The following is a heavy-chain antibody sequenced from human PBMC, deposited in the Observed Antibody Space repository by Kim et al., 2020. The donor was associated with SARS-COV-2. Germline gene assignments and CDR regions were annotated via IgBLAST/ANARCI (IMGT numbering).Heavy chain of an antibody. CDR1: GFTFSSYS. J-gene: IGHJ6*02. V-gene: IGHV3-21*01. Sequence: GGSLRLSCAASGFTFSSYSMNWVRQAPGKGLEWVSSISSSSSYIYYADSVKGRFTISRDNAKNSLYLQMNSLRAEDTAVYYCARAEYCSGGSCYPPGYYYYGMDVWGQGTTVTVSS. D-gene: IGHD2-15*01. CDR2: ISSSSSYI. CDR3: ARAEYCSGGSCYPPGYYYYGMDV.